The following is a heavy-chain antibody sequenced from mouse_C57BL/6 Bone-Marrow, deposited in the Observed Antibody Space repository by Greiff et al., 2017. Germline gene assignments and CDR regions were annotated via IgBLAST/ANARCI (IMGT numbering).Heavy chain of an antibody. CDR2: ISSGSSTI. Sequence: EVQLVESGGGLVKPGGSLKLSCAASGFTFSDYGLHWVRQAPEKGLEWVAYISSGSSTIYYADTVKGRFTISRDNAKNTLFLQMTSLRSEDTAMYYCARPYGNPLYFDYWGQGTTLTVSS. J-gene: IGHJ2*01. V-gene: IGHV5-17*01. D-gene: IGHD2-1*01. CDR1: GFTFSDYG. CDR3: ARPYGNPLYFDY.